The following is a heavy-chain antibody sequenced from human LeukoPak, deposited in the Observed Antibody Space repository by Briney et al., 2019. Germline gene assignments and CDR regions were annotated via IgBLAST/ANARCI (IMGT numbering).Heavy chain of an antibody. CDR1: GFTFSSYA. Sequence: PGGSLRLSCAASGFTFSSYAMSWVRQAPGKGLEWVSAISGSGGSTYYADSVKGRFTISRDNAKNSLYLQMNGLRAEDTALYYCAKDMGIAAAGAAFDIWGQGTMVTVSS. CDR3: AKDMGIAAAGAAFDI. D-gene: IGHD6-13*01. V-gene: IGHV3-23*01. CDR2: ISGSGGST. J-gene: IGHJ3*02.